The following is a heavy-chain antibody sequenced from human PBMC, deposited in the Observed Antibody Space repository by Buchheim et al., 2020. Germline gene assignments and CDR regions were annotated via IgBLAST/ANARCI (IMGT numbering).Heavy chain of an antibody. V-gene: IGHV3-7*01. Sequence: DVQLAESGGGLVQPGGSLRLSCVASGFSLSVYWMTWVRQAPGKGLEWVANIKQDGSKKYYVESVKGRFTISRDNAENSLYLPMNSLRVEDTAVYYCARDSTYGLSVWGQGT. CDR1: GFSLSVYW. CDR2: IKQDGSKK. CDR3: ARDSTYGLSV. J-gene: IGHJ6*02.